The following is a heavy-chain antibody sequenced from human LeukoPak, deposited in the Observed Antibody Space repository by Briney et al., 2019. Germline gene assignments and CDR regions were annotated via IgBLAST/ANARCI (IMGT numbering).Heavy chain of an antibody. V-gene: IGHV4-31*03. CDR3: GRAKDGTYYFDY. CDR1: GGSISSGGYY. J-gene: IGHJ4*02. D-gene: IGHD5-24*01. Sequence: SQTLSLTCTVSGGSISSGGYYWSWIRQHPGKGLEWIGYIYYSGSTYYNPSLKSRVTISVDTSKNQFSLKLSSVTAADAAVYYCGRAKDGTYYFDYWGQGTLVTVSS. CDR2: IYYSGST.